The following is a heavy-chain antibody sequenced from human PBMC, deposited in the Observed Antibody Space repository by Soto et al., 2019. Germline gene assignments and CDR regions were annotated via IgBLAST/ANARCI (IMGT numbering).Heavy chain of an antibody. CDR2: IFYSGTT. V-gene: IGHV4-59*01. CDR1: GGSLSRYF. D-gene: IGHD1-26*01. J-gene: IGHJ3*02. Sequence: QVQLRESGPGLVKPSGTLSLTCTVSGGSLSRYFWRWIRQRPGKGLEGIGYIFYSGTTNYNPSLKSPVTILLDTSKYQVSLNLVSVSAADTAFYYCARGRGGTYDAFDIWGQGTLVSVSS. CDR3: ARGRGGTYDAFDI.